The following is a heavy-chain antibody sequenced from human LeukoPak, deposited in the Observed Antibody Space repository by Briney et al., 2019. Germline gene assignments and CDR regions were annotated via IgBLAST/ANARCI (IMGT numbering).Heavy chain of an antibody. CDR1: GGSISPYY. CDR2: IYTSGST. Sequence: PSETLSLTCTVSGGSISPYYWSWIRQPAGKGLEWIGRIYTSGSTNYNPSLKSRVTISVDTSKNQFSLKLSSVTAADTAVYYCAAYCSSTSCYDDFDYWGQGTLVTVSS. CDR3: AAYCSSTSCYDDFDY. J-gene: IGHJ4*02. V-gene: IGHV4-4*07. D-gene: IGHD2-2*01.